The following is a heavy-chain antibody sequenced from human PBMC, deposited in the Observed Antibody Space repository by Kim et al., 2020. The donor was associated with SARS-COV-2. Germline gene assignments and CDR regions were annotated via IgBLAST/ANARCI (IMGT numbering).Heavy chain of an antibody. V-gene: IGHV5-51*01. CDR1: GYSFTNYW. Sequence: GESLKISCKGSGYSFTNYWIGWVRQMPGKGLEWMGIIYPGDSDIRYSPSFQGQVIISADKSISTAYLQWSSLKASDTAIYYCGKSGRGWEGDAFDIWGQGTMVTVSS. D-gene: IGHD1-26*01. CDR3: GKSGRGWEGDAFDI. J-gene: IGHJ3*02. CDR2: IYPGDSDI.